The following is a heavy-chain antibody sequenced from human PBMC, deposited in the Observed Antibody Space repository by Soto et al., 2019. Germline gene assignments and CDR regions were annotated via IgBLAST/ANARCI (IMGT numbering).Heavy chain of an antibody. CDR1: GYTFTSYD. D-gene: IGHD6-13*01. CDR3: ARERSAAGPGGFDP. J-gene: IGHJ5*02. Sequence: QVQLVQSGAEVKKPGASVKVSCKASGYTFTSYDINWVRQATGQGLEWMGWMNPNSGNTGYAQKFQGRVTMTRNTSISTAYLELTRLSSEDTALYYCARERSAAGPGGFDPWGQRTLVTVSS. V-gene: IGHV1-8*01. CDR2: MNPNSGNT.